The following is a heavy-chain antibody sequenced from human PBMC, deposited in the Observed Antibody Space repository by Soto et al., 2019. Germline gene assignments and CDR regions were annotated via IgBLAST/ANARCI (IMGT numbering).Heavy chain of an antibody. CDR2: ISSSSSYI. V-gene: IGHV3-21*01. CDR3: ARELLDTAMVPHDY. D-gene: IGHD5-18*01. Sequence: PGGSLRLSCAASGFTFSSYSMNWVRQAPGKGLEWVSSISSSSSYIYYADSVKGRFTISRDNAKNSLYLQMNSLRAEDTAVYYCARELLDTAMVPHDYWGQGTLVTVSS. J-gene: IGHJ4*02. CDR1: GFTFSSYS.